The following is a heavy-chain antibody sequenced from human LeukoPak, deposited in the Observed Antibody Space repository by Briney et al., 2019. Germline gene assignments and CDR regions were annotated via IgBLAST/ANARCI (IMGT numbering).Heavy chain of an antibody. Sequence: GGSLRLSCAASGFTFNDSPIHWVRQSSGKGLDWVGRIRTKTNDYATAYAASVKGRFIISRDDSTNTAYLQMNSLKIEDTAVYYCTRLRGPMGYCSGTNCPDAFDIWGRGTLVTVSS. J-gene: IGHJ3*02. CDR1: GFTFNDSP. V-gene: IGHV3-73*01. CDR3: TRLRGPMGYCSGTNCPDAFDI. CDR2: IRTKTNDYAT. D-gene: IGHD2-2*01.